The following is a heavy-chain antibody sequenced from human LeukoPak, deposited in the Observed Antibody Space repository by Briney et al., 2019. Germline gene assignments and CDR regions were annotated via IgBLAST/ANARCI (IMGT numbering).Heavy chain of an antibody. J-gene: IGHJ4*02. D-gene: IGHD5-24*01. Sequence: GASVKVSCKASGYTFTTYAMHWVRQAPGQRLEWMGWINAGTAYTKYSQKFQGRVTFTRDTSTSTVYMELSSLRSEDTAVYYCARVEMATIADFDYWGQGTLVTVSS. CDR2: INAGTAYT. CDR1: GYTFTTYA. V-gene: IGHV1-3*01. CDR3: ARVEMATIADFDY.